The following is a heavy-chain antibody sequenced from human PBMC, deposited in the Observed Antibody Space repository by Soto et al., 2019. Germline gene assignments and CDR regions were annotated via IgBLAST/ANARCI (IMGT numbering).Heavy chain of an antibody. CDR2: TRSNGEYT. CDR3: ARERTSKGGMDV. Sequence: GGSLRLSCAASGFTFSSYSMTCVRQAPWKGLEWVSTTRSNGEYTYYSNSVKGRFTVSRDNSKKMLYLEMHSLTAEDTAVYYCARERTSKGGMDVWGQGTKVTVSS. J-gene: IGHJ6*01. CDR1: GFTFSSYS. V-gene: IGHV3-21*01.